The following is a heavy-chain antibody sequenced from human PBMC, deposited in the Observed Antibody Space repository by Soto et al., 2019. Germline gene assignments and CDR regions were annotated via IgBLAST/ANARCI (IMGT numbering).Heavy chain of an antibody. V-gene: IGHV1-2*04. CDR1: GYTFTTYY. D-gene: IGHD4-17*01. Sequence: QVQLVQSGAEVKKPGASVKVSCKAPGYTFTTYYINWVRQAPGQGLEWMGWINPNTGATNYAQKFQGWVTLTRDTSVTTAYMEVSRLTSGDTAVYFCARSVTTHLAADFWGQGTLVTVSS. J-gene: IGHJ4*02. CDR3: ARSVTTHLAADF. CDR2: INPNTGAT.